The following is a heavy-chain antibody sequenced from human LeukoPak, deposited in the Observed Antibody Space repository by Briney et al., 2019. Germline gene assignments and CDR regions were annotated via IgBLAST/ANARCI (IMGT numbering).Heavy chain of an antibody. Sequence: ASVKVSCKASGYTFTGYYMYWVRLAPGPGLEWMGWINPNSGGTNYAQKFQRWVTMTRDTSITTAYMELNRLTSDDTAVYYCARDGENGGYSYGYFDYWGQGTLVTVPS. J-gene: IGHJ4*02. D-gene: IGHD5-18*01. CDR1: GYTFTGYY. CDR3: ARDGENGGYSYGYFDY. V-gene: IGHV1-2*04. CDR2: INPNSGGT.